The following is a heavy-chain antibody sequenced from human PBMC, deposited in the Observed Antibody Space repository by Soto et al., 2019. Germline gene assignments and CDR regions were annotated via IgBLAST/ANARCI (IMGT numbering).Heavy chain of an antibody. CDR3: ARDRPASIRGYDYYYGMDV. D-gene: IGHD2-2*02. CDR1: GGSLSGYY. J-gene: IGHJ6*02. V-gene: IGHV4-34*01. CDR2: INHSGTT. Sequence: SETLSLTCAVYGGSLSGYYWSWIRQPPGKGLEWIGEINHSGTTNYNPSLKSRVTMSSDTPNNQLSLKLSSVTAADTAVYYCARDRPASIRGYDYYYGMDVWGQGTTVTVSS.